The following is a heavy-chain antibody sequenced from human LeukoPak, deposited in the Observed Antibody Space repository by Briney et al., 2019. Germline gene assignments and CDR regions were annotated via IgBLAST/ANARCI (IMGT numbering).Heavy chain of an antibody. CDR2: ISYDGSNK. CDR1: GFTFSSYS. V-gene: IGHV3-30*18. Sequence: GGSLRLSCAASGFTFSSYSMNWVRQAPGKGLEWVAVISYDGSNKYYADSVKGRFTISRDNSKNTLYLQMNSLRAEDTAVYYCAKEGSSSFYYYYYMDVWGKGTTVTVSS. D-gene: IGHD6-6*01. J-gene: IGHJ6*03. CDR3: AKEGSSSFYYYYYMDV.